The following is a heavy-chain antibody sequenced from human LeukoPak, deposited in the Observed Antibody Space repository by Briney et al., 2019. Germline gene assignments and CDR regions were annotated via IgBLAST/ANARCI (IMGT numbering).Heavy chain of an antibody. Sequence: PSETLSLTCTVSGGSISSYYWSWIRQPAGKGLEWIGRIYTSGSTNYNPSLESRVTMSVDTSKNQFSLKLSSVTAADTAVYYCARDWGIAAADYNWFDPWGQGTLVTVSS. V-gene: IGHV4-4*07. CDR2: IYTSGST. D-gene: IGHD6-13*01. CDR3: ARDWGIAAADYNWFDP. CDR1: GGSISSYY. J-gene: IGHJ5*02.